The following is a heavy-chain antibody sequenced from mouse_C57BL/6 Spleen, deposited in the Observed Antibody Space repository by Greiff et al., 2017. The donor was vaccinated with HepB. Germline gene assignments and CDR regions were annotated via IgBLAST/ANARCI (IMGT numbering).Heavy chain of an antibody. CDR1: GYSFTGYY. V-gene: IGHV1-42*01. J-gene: IGHJ2*01. D-gene: IGHD2-4*01. Sequence: EVKLQESGPELVKPGASVKISCKASGYSFTGYYMNWVKQSPEKSLEWIGEINPSTGGTTYNQKFKAKATLTVDKSSSTAYMQLKSLTSEDSAVYYCAREGPMITTREYYFDYWGQGTTLTVSS. CDR2: INPSTGGT. CDR3: AREGPMITTREYYFDY.